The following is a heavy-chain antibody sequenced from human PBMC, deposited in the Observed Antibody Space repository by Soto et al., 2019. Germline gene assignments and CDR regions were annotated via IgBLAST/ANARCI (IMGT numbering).Heavy chain of an antibody. J-gene: IGHJ6*02. V-gene: IGHV5-51*01. Sequence: PGESLKISCKGSGYIFTNSWIGWVRQMPGKGLEWMGIIYPGDSDTRYSPSFQGQVTISADKSITTAYLQWSSLTASDTAMYYCARLQAAMPAAAGMDVWGQGTAV. CDR2: IYPGDSDT. D-gene: IGHD2-2*01. CDR1: GYIFTNSW. CDR3: ARLQAAMPAAAGMDV.